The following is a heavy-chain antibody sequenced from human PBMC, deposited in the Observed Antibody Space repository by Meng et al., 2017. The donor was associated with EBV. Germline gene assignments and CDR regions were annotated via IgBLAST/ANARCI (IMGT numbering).Heavy chain of an antibody. CDR3: ATHRLGPLDY. J-gene: IGHJ4*02. V-gene: IGHV3-53*03. CDR2: IYSCGST. D-gene: IGHD5-12*01. Sequence: QPGCSTRSFCAGTGFSVSRNYIGCVSPAPRKVVEWVSVIYSCGSTNYAESVKVRFTSTRENSKNTLYLQMTSLRTEDTTVYYCATHRLGPLDYWGQGTLVTVSS. CDR1: GFSVSRNY.